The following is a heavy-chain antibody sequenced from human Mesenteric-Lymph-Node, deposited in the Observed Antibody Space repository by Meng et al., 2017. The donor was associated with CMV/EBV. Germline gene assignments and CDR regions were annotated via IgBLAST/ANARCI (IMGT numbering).Heavy chain of an antibody. Sequence: GGSLRLSCAASGFTFSSYAMSWVRQAPGKGLEWVSAISGSGGSTYYADSVKGRFTISRDNSKNTLYLQMNSLRAEDTAVHYCARPIYDFWSGSRDSYYYGMDVWGQGTTVTVSS. CDR2: ISGSGGST. V-gene: IGHV3-23*01. CDR1: GFTFSSYA. D-gene: IGHD3-3*01. J-gene: IGHJ6*02. CDR3: ARPIYDFWSGSRDSYYYGMDV.